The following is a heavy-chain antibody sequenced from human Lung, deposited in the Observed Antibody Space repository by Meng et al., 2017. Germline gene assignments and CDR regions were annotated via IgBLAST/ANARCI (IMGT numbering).Heavy chain of an antibody. CDR2: INHSGST. CDR1: GGSCSDYY. D-gene: IGHD4-11*01. Sequence: QRRQGGAGLFKPSEPLPRTCVVSGGSCSDYYWSWLRQPTGKGLEWIGEINHSGSTNYNPSRESRATISVDTSQNNLSLKLSAATAADSAVYYCARGPTTMAHDFDYWGQGTLVTVSS. CDR3: ARGPTTMAHDFDY. V-gene: IGHV4-34*01. J-gene: IGHJ4*02.